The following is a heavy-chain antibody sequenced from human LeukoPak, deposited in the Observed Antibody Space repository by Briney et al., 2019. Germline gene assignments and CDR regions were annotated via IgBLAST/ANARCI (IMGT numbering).Heavy chain of an antibody. Sequence: ASVKVSCKASGYTFTSYGITWVRQAPGQGLEWMGWISTYNGNTNYAQKLQGRVTMTTDTSTSTAYMELRSLRSDDTAVYYCARGPYCSGGTCYSQYFDFWGLGTLVPVSS. J-gene: IGHJ4*02. CDR2: ISTYNGNT. D-gene: IGHD2-15*01. V-gene: IGHV1-18*01. CDR3: ARGPYCSGGTCYSQYFDF. CDR1: GYTFTSYG.